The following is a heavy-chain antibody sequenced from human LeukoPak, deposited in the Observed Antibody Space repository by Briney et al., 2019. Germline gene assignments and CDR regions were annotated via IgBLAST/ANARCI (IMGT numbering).Heavy chain of an antibody. J-gene: IGHJ4*02. D-gene: IGHD3-3*01. CDR3: ARSSYYDFWSNIDY. CDR2: IRYDGSNK. V-gene: IGHV3-30*02. CDR1: GFTFSSYG. Sequence: GGSLRLSCAASGFTFSSYGMHWVRQAPGKGLEWVAFIRYDGSNKYYADSVKGRFTISRDNSKNTLYLQMNSLRAEDTAVYYCARSSYYDFWSNIDYWGQGTLVTVSS.